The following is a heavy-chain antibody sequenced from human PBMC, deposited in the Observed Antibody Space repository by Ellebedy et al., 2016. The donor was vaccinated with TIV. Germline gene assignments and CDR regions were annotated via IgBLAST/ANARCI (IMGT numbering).Heavy chain of an antibody. CDR2: INHSGST. CDR3: ARLMNTIAAAGTLGGMDV. D-gene: IGHD6-13*01. V-gene: IGHV4-34*01. Sequence: SETLSLTXAVYGGSFSGYYWSWIRQPPGKGLEWIGEINHSGSTNYNPSLKSRVTISVDTSKNQFSLKLSSVTAADTAVYYCARLMNTIAAAGTLGGMDVWGQGTTVTVSS. CDR1: GGSFSGYY. J-gene: IGHJ6*02.